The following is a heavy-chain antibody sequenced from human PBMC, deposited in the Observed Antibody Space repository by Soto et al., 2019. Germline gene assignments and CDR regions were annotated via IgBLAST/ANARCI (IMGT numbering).Heavy chain of an antibody. CDR2: IIPIFGTA. J-gene: IGHJ6*02. Sequence: SVKVSCKASGGTFSSYAISWVRQAPGQGLEWMGGIIPIFGTAIYAQKFQGRVTITADESTSTAYMELSSLRSEDTAVYYCARDDLRFSNYYYYGMDVWGQGTTVTVSS. D-gene: IGHD3-3*01. CDR3: ARDDLRFSNYYYYGMDV. CDR1: GGTFSSYA. V-gene: IGHV1-69*13.